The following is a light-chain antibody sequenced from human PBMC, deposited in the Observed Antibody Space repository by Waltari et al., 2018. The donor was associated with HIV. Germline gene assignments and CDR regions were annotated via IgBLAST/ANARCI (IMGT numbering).Light chain of an antibody. V-gene: IGLV2-23*02. Sequence: QHALTQPASVSGSPGPSITISRTGPTSYFGSYNYFACYQQHPGTTPNLMIYDVPKRPSGVSNRFSGSKSANTASLTIFGLQAEDEADYYCCSYAGSSTYVFGSGTKVTVL. CDR1: TSYFGSYNY. J-gene: IGLJ1*01. CDR3: CSYAGSSTYV. CDR2: DVP.